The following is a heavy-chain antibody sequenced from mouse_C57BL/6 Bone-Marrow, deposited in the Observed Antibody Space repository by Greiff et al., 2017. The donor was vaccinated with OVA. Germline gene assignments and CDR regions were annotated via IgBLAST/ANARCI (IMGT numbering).Heavy chain of an antibody. CDR1: GYTFTGYW. J-gene: IGHJ4*01. D-gene: IGHD4-1*01. Sequence: QVHVKQSGAELMKPGASVKLSCKATGYTFTGYWIEWVKQRPGHGLEWIGEILPGSGSTYYNEKFKGKATLTVDKSSSTAYMLLSSLTSEDSAVYFCARDPLLGRGGDYYAMDYWGQGTSVTVSS. CDR3: ARDPLLGRGGDYYAMDY. V-gene: IGHV1-9*01. CDR2: ILPGSGST.